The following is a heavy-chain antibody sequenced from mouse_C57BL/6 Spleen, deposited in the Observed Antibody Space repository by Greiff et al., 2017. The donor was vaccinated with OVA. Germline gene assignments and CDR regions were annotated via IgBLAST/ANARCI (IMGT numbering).Heavy chain of an antibody. CDR2: ISNGGGST. J-gene: IGHJ1*03. V-gene: IGHV5-12*01. D-gene: IGHD1-1*01. CDR3: ARRAHYYGTVSWSFDV. Sequence: EVKLMESGGGLVQPGGSLKLSCAASGFTFSDYYMYWVRQTPEKRLEWVAYISNGGGSTYYPDTVKGRFTISRDNAKNTLYLQMSRLKSEDTAMYYCARRAHYYGTVSWSFDVWGTGTTVTVSS. CDR1: GFTFSDYY.